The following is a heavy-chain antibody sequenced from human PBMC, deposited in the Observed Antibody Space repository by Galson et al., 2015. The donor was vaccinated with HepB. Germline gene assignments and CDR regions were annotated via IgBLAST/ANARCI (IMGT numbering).Heavy chain of an antibody. V-gene: IGHV5-51*03. CDR1: GYSFTSYW. CDR2: IYPGDSDT. Sequence: QSGAEVKKPGESLKISCKGSGYSFTSYWIGWVRQMPGKGLEWMGIIYPGDSDTRYSPSFQGQVTISADKSISTAYLQWSSLKASDTAMYFCARSASIFGSPTHAFDMWGQGTMVTVSS. CDR3: ARSASIFGSPTHAFDM. J-gene: IGHJ3*02. D-gene: IGHD3-3*01.